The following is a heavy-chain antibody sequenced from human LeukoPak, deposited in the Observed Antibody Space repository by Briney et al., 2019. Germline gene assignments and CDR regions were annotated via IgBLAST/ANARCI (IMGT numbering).Heavy chain of an antibody. CDR2: INPNSGGT. J-gene: IGHJ4*02. CDR1: GYTFTGYY. V-gene: IGHV1-2*02. CDR3: ARRPKNSNYVYDY. D-gene: IGHD4-11*01. Sequence: ASVKVSCKASGYTFTGYYMHWVRQAPGQGLEWMGWINPNSGGTNYAQKFQGRVTMTRDTSISTAYMELSRLRSDDTAVYYCARRPKNSNYVYDYWGQGTLVTVSS.